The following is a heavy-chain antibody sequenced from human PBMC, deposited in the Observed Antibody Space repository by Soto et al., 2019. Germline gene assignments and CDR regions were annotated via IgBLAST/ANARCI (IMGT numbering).Heavy chain of an antibody. Sequence: EVQLLESGGGLVQPGGSLRLSCEASGFIFSSYAMSWVRQGPGKGLEWVSVIGGEAVSTNCADSVKGRCTVSRDNSKNTVYLQLDSLRDDDTAVYYCAKDSTSFNGIYDPFDIWGQGTMVTVSS. V-gene: IGHV3-23*01. CDR1: GFIFSSYA. J-gene: IGHJ3*02. D-gene: IGHD1-26*01. CDR3: AKDSTSFNGIYDPFDI. CDR2: IGGEAVST.